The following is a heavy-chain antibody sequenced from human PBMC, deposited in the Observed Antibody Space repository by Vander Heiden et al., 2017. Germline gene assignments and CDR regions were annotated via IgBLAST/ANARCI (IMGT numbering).Heavy chain of an antibody. CDR3: TRRASDDSSGYYSY. D-gene: IGHD3-22*01. CDR1: GFTFSGSA. Sequence: EVQLVESGGGLVQPGGSLNLSCAASGFTFSGSAMHCVSQASGKGLEWVGRIRSKANSYATAYAASVKGRFTISRDDSKNTAYLQMNSLKTEDTAVYYCTRRASDDSSGYYSYWGQGTLVTVSS. V-gene: IGHV3-73*01. CDR2: IRSKANSYAT. J-gene: IGHJ4*02.